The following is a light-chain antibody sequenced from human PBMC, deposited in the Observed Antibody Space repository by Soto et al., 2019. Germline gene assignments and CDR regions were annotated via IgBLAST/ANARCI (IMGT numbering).Light chain of an antibody. CDR2: GAS. Sequence: EIVMTQSPATLSVSPGERATLSCRASQSVSSNLAWYQQKPGQAPRLLIYGASTRATGIPARFSGSGSGTECTHTISSLQSEDFAVYYCQQYNNWPLTCGQGTKVEIK. V-gene: IGKV3-15*01. CDR1: QSVSSN. J-gene: IGKJ1*01. CDR3: QQYNNWPLT.